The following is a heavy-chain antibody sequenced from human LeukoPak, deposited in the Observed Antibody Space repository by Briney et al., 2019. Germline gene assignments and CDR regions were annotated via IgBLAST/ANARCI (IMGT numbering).Heavy chain of an antibody. D-gene: IGHD6-13*01. CDR2: IYYSGNT. Sequence: SETLSLTCTVSGGSISSSSYYWGWIRQPPGKGLEWIGSIYYSGNTYYNPSLKSRVTISVDTSKNQFSLKLSSVTAADTAVYYCARRRYSSSWYPPDYWGQGTLVTVSS. CDR1: GGSISSSSYY. CDR3: ARRRYSSSWYPPDY. V-gene: IGHV4-39*01. J-gene: IGHJ4*02.